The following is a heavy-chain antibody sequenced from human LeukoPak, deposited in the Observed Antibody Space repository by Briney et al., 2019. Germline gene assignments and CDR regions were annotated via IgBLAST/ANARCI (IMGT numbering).Heavy chain of an antibody. CDR1: GGSISSGDYY. Sequence: SQTLSLTCTVSGGSISSGDYYWSWIRQPPGKGLEWIGYIYYSGSTYYNPSLKSRVTMSVDTSKNQFSLKLISVTAADTAVYYCAREPVGSSFDYWGQGTLVTVSS. D-gene: IGHD6-13*01. CDR2: IYYSGST. J-gene: IGHJ4*02. V-gene: IGHV4-30-4*08. CDR3: AREPVGSSFDY.